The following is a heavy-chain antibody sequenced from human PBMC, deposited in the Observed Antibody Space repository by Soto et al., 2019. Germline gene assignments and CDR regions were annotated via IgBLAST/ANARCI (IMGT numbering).Heavy chain of an antibody. J-gene: IGHJ5*02. CDR2: IYATGTT. D-gene: IGHD1-1*01. V-gene: IGHV4-4*07. CDR3: VRDGTKTLRDWFDP. CDR1: GASISGFY. Sequence: SETLSLTCTVSGASISGFYWSWIRKSAGKGLEWIGRIYATGTTDYNPSLKSRVMMSVDTSKKQFSLKLRSVTAADTAVYYRVRDGTKTLRDWFDPWGQGISVTVSS.